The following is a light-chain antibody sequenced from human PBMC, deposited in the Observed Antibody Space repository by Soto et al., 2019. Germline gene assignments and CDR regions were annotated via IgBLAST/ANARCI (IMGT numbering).Light chain of an antibody. CDR1: QSVSSN. V-gene: IGKV3-15*01. J-gene: IGKJ1*01. CDR2: GAS. Sequence: EIVMPQSPATLSVSPGERATLSCRASQSVSSNLAWYQQKPGQAPRLLIYGASTRASGIPARFSGNGSGTEFTLTISSLQSEDFAVYYCQQYNNWPPTWTFGQGTKMDIK. CDR3: QQYNNWPPTWT.